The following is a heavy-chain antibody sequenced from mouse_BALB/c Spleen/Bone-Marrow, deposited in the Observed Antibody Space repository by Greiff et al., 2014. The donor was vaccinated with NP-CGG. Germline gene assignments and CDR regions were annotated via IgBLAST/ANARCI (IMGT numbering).Heavy chain of an antibody. Sequence: VQLQQSRMPSSTRKTSVKVSCKASGYSFTDYNMYWVKQSHGKSLESIGYIDPYNGDTSYNQKFKGRATLTVDKSSNTAFMHLNSLTSEDSAVYYCARDGYYVGFAYWGQGTLVTVSA. V-gene: IGHV1S135*01. CDR2: IDPYNGDT. CDR1: GYSFTDYN. J-gene: IGHJ3*01. D-gene: IGHD2-3*01. CDR3: ARDGYYVGFAY.